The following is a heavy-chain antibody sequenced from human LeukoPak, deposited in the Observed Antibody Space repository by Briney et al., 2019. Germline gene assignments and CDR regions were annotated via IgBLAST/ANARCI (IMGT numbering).Heavy chain of an antibody. Sequence: SETLSLTCTVSGGSISDYYWNWIRQPPGKGLEWIGYIYHSGSTYYNPSLKSRVTISVDRSKNQFSLKLSSVTAADTAVYYCARAPRSGAFDIWGQGTMVTVSS. J-gene: IGHJ3*02. CDR2: IYHSGST. V-gene: IGHV4-30-2*01. D-gene: IGHD1-1*01. CDR3: ARAPRSGAFDI. CDR1: GGSISDYY.